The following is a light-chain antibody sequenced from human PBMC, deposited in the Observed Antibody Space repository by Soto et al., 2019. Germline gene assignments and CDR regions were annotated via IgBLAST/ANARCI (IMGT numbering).Light chain of an antibody. CDR3: QQYNTYSWT. Sequence: DIQMTQSPSTLSASVGDRVTITCRASQSINNWLAWYQHKPGKTPKLLIYDSSSLASGVPSRFSGSGSGPEFTLTISSLQPDDFATYDCQQYNTYSWTFGQGTKVEIK. CDR1: QSINNW. V-gene: IGKV1-5*01. CDR2: DSS. J-gene: IGKJ1*01.